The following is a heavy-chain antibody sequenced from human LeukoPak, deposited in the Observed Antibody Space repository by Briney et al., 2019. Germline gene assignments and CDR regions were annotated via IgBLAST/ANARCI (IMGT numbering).Heavy chain of an antibody. J-gene: IGHJ4*02. Sequence: ASVKVSCKASGYTFTGYYMHWVRQAPGQGLEWMGWINPNSGGTNYAQKFQGRVTMTRDTSISTAYMELSRLRSDDTAVYYCARGPPIYCDSSGYYGPLGYWGQGTLVTVSS. D-gene: IGHD3-22*01. CDR1: GYTFTGYY. CDR2: INPNSGGT. V-gene: IGHV1-2*02. CDR3: ARGPPIYCDSSGYYGPLGY.